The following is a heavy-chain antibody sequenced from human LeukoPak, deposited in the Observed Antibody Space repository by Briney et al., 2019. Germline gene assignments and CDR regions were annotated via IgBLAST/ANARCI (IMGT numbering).Heavy chain of an antibody. CDR1: GGSISSYY. CDR2: IYTSGST. J-gene: IGHJ6*03. Sequence: PSETLSLTCTVSGGSISSYYWSWIRHPPGKGLEGIGRIYTSGSTNYNPSLKSRLTMSVDTSKNQFSLKLSSVTAADTAVYYCARWSSYYYYYYMDVWGKGTTVTVSS. D-gene: IGHD4-23*01. V-gene: IGHV4-4*07. CDR3: ARWSSYYYYYYMDV.